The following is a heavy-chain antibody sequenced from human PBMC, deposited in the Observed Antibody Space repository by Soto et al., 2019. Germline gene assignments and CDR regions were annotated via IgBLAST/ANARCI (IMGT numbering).Heavy chain of an antibody. CDR3: AKDKARRPRRYCSGGSCYPDAFDI. J-gene: IGHJ3*02. V-gene: IGHV3-9*01. D-gene: IGHD2-15*01. Sequence: GGSLRLSCAASGFTFDDYAMHWVRQAPGKGLEWVSGISWNSGSIGYADSVKGRFTISRDNAKNSLYLQMNSLRAEDTALYYCAKDKARRPRRYCSGGSCYPDAFDIWGQGTMVTVSS. CDR1: GFTFDDYA. CDR2: ISWNSGSI.